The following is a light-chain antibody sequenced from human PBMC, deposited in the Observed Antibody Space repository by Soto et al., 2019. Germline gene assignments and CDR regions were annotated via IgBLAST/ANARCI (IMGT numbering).Light chain of an antibody. CDR3: QQSNSFPWT. J-gene: IGKJ1*01. CDR1: QPISNW. Sequence: DIQMTQSPSSVSASVGDRVTITCRASQPISNWLAWYQQKPGKAPRLLISVTSSLQSGVPSRFSGGGSVSDFTLTISSLQPEDFAPYYCQQSNSFPWTFGQGTKVEIK. V-gene: IGKV1-12*01. CDR2: VTS.